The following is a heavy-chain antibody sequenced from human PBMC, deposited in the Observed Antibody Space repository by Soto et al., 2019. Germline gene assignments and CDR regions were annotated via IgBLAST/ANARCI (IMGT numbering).Heavy chain of an antibody. V-gene: IGHV3-21*06. CDR2: MTATTNYI. CDR1: GFNFGGYT. J-gene: IGHJ5*02. D-gene: IGHD1-26*01. CDR3: ARGGSFEAVDL. Sequence: GGSLRLSCVASGFNFGGYTMTWVRQAPGRGLEWVSSMTATTNYIYYADSVQARFTISRDNRLNSLYLEMNSLRAEDTARYFCARGGSFEAVDLWGQGTPVTVSS.